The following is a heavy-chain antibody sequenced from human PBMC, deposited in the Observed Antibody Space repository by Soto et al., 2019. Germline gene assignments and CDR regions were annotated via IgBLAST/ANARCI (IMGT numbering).Heavy chain of an antibody. CDR2: MNPNSGNT. J-gene: IGHJ4*02. D-gene: IGHD3-3*01. CDR3: ARERFLEWLLDPYFDY. Sequence: GASVKVSCKASGYTFTSYDINWVRPATGQGLEWMGWMNPNSGNTGYAQKFQGRVTMTRNTSISTAYMELSSLRSEDTAVYYCARERFLEWLLDPYFDYWGQGTLVTVSS. V-gene: IGHV1-8*01. CDR1: GYTFTSYD.